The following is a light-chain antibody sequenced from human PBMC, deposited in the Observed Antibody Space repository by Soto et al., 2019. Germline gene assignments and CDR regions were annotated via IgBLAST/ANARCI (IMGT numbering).Light chain of an antibody. Sequence: QSVLTQPPSASGSPGQSVTISCTGTSSDVGGYNYVSWYQQHPPQAPELLIQEVYMRPSGVPDRFSGSKSGNTXSLTVSGLQAEYEADYFCSTYAGSHIVFGTGTKLTVL. J-gene: IGLJ1*01. CDR3: STYAGSHIV. CDR2: EVY. V-gene: IGLV2-8*01. CDR1: SSDVGGYNY.